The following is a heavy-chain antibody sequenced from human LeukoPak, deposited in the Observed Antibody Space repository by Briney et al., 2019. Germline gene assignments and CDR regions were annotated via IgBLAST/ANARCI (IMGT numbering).Heavy chain of an antibody. CDR3: AREAPGGYCSSTSCYSPHYFDY. Sequence: SETLSLTCTVSGGSISSSSYYWGWIRQPPGKGLEWIGSIYYSGSTYYNPSLKSRVTISVDTSKNQFSLKLSSVTAADTAVYYCAREAPGGYCSSTSCYSPHYFDYWGQGTLVTVYS. J-gene: IGHJ4*02. CDR1: GGSISSSSYY. V-gene: IGHV4-39*07. D-gene: IGHD2-2*01. CDR2: IYYSGST.